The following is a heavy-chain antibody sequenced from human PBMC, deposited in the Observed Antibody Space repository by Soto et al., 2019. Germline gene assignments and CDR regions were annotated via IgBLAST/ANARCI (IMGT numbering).Heavy chain of an antibody. Sequence: GGSLSLSCAASGFTFSSYGMHWVRQAPGKGLEWVAVIWYDGSNKYYADSVKGRFTISRDNSKNTLYLQMNSLRAEDTAVYYCARGGLFPVGYYYYYGMDVWGQGTTVTVSS. V-gene: IGHV3-33*01. CDR3: ARGGLFPVGYYYYYGMDV. D-gene: IGHD3-10*01. J-gene: IGHJ6*02. CDR1: GFTFSSYG. CDR2: IWYDGSNK.